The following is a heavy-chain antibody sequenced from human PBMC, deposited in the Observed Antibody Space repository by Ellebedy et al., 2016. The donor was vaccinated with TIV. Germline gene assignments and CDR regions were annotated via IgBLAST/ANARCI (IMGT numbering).Heavy chain of an antibody. J-gene: IGHJ4*02. D-gene: IGHD1-26*01. CDR1: GYTFTSYY. CDR3: ARDRGGVGATNGFDY. Sequence: AASVKVSCKASGYTFTSYYMHWVRQAPGQGLEWMGIINPNGGSTSYAQKLQGRVTMTRDTSTSTVYMELSSLRSEDTAVYYCARDRGGVGATNGFDYWGQGTLVTVSS. V-gene: IGHV1-46*04. CDR2: INPNGGST.